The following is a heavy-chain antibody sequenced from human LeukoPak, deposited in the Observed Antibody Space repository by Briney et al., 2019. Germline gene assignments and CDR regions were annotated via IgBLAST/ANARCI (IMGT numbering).Heavy chain of an antibody. D-gene: IGHD5-18*01. CDR1: GFTFSSYA. Sequence: GGSLRLSCAASGFTFSSYAMHWVRQAPGKGLEWVAVISYDGSNKYYADSVKGRFTISRDNSKNTLYLQMNSLRAEDTAVYYRARGGYSYGSVKDFDYWGQGTLVTVSS. CDR2: ISYDGSNK. CDR3: ARGGYSYGSVKDFDY. V-gene: IGHV3-30-3*01. J-gene: IGHJ4*02.